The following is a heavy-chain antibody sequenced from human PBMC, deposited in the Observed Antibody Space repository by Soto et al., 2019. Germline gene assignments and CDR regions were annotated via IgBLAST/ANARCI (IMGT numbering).Heavy chain of an antibody. V-gene: IGHV3-23*01. Sequence: PGGSLRLSCAASGFTFSRYAMRWVRQAPGKGLEWVSTISRSGGSTYYADSVQGRFTISRDNSKNTLYLQMNSLRAEDTAVYYCAKDPLVGNYCFDYWGQGTLVTVSS. CDR1: GFTFSRYA. J-gene: IGHJ4*02. D-gene: IGHD3-3*01. CDR3: AKDPLVGNYCFDY. CDR2: ISRSGGST.